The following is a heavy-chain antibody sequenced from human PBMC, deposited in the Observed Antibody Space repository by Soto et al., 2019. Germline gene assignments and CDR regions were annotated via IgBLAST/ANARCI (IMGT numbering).Heavy chain of an antibody. V-gene: IGHV3-23*01. J-gene: IGHJ4*02. CDR1: GCTFSSYA. D-gene: IGHD5-12*01. Sequence: GGSLRLSCAASGCTFSSYAMSWVRQATGKGLEWVSAISGSGGSTYYADSVNGRFTISRDNSKNTLYLQMNSLRAEDTAVYYCAKIGFEYSGYSFWGQGTLVTVSS. CDR2: ISGSGGST. CDR3: AKIGFEYSGYSF.